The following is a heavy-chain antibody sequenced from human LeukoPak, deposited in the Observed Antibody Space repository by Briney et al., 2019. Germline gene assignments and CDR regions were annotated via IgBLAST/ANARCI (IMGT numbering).Heavy chain of an antibody. CDR1: GYTFTGYY. V-gene: IGHV1-2*02. CDR2: INPNSGGT. Sequence: ASVKVSCKASGYTFTGYYMHWVRQAPGQGLEWMGWINPNSGGTNYAQKVQGRVTMTSDTSISTDNMYLSRMRSHDTAVYYCARDLVVTMVRGVIDYWGQGTLVTVSS. CDR3: ARDLVVTMVRGVIDY. D-gene: IGHD3-10*01. J-gene: IGHJ4*02.